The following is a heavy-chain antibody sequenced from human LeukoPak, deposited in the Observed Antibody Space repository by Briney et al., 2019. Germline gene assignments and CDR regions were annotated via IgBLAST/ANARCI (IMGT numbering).Heavy chain of an antibody. D-gene: IGHD1-26*01. Sequence: PGRSLRLSCAASGFTFSIYGMHWVRQAPGKGLEWVAVISYDGTNKYYADSVKGRFTLSRDNSKNTLYLQMNSLRAEDTAVYYCAKDIAGDGYPLYLDYWGQGTLVTVSS. V-gene: IGHV3-30*18. CDR3: AKDIAGDGYPLYLDY. J-gene: IGHJ4*02. CDR1: GFTFSIYG. CDR2: ISYDGTNK.